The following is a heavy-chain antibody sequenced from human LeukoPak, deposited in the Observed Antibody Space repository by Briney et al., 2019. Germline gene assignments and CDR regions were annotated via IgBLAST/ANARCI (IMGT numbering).Heavy chain of an antibody. CDR1: GLTFTTFW. V-gene: IGHV3-74*01. D-gene: IGHD3-22*01. CDR2: INHDGSST. Sequence: GGSLRLSCATSGLTFTTFWMHWVRQAPGKGLVWVSRINHDGSSTNSADSVKGRFTISRDNAKDTVYLQMNSLRAEDTAVYYCVRDWGYDSSGYWQKYFDTWGQGTLVTVSS. CDR3: VRDWGYDSSGYWQKYFDT. J-gene: IGHJ4*02.